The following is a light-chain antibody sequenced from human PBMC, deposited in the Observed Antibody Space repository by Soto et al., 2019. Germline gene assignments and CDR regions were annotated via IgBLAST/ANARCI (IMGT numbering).Light chain of an antibody. J-gene: IGKJ1*01. Sequence: IHMTHSPATLSATALYRVTITFRASQSISSWLAWYQHKPGKAPKLLIYDASSLESGVPSRFSGSGSGTEFTLTISSLQPDDFATYYCQQYNSYWTFGQGTKVDIK. CDR1: QSISSW. V-gene: IGKV1-5*01. CDR2: DAS. CDR3: QQYNSYWT.